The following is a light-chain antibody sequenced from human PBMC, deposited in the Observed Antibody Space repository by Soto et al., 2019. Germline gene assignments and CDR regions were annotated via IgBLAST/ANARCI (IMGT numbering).Light chain of an antibody. Sequence: QSVLTQPASVSGSPGQSITISCTGTSSDVGGYNYVSWYQRHPGKAPKLMIYDVSNRPSGVSNRFSGSKSGNTASLTISGLQAEDESDYYCSSYTNSITLYVFGTGTKVTVL. J-gene: IGLJ1*01. V-gene: IGLV2-14*01. CDR3: SSYTNSITLYV. CDR2: DVS. CDR1: SSDVGGYNY.